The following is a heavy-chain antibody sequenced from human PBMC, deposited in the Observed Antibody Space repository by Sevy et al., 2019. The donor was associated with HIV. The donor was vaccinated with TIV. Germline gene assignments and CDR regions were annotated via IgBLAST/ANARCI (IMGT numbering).Heavy chain of an antibody. Sequence: GGSLRLSCAASGFSFDDYTMNWVRQAPGKGLEWVSGITWNGDNIVYAESVKGRFTVSRDNDKTSLFLQMDSLRAEDTAVYYCASDRRGYFHKSGYLISAAFDVWGQGTLVTVSS. J-gene: IGHJ3*01. D-gene: IGHD5-12*01. V-gene: IGHV3-20*04. CDR3: ASDRRGYFHKSGYLISAAFDV. CDR1: GFSFDDYT. CDR2: ITWNGDNI.